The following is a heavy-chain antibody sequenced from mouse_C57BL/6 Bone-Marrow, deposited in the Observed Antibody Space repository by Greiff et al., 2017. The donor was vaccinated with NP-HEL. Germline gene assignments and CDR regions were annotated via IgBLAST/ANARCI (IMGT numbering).Heavy chain of an antibody. CDR1: GYSFTGYY. CDR3: ARGRGGTWFAY. Sequence: EVKLEESGPELVKPGASVKISCKASGYSFTGYYMNWVKQSPEKSLEWIGEINPSTGGTTYNQKFKAKATLTVDKSSSTAYMQLKSLTSEDSAVYYCARGRGGTWFAYWGQGTLVTVS. CDR2: INPSTGGT. V-gene: IGHV1-42*01. J-gene: IGHJ3*01.